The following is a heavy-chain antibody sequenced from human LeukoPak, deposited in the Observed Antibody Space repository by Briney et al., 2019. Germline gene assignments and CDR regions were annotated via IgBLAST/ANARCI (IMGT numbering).Heavy chain of an antibody. CDR3: VREAATDYYDSSGYYRQTEVFDA. CDR1: GGSISSGGSR. D-gene: IGHD3-22*01. Sequence: PSETLSLTCNVSGGSISSGGSRWSWIRQPPGKGLEWIGYVYYSGSTNYNPSLKSRVTISVDTSKNQFSLKLRSVTAADTAVYYCVREAATDYYDSSGYYRQTEVFDAWGQGTMVTVSS. V-gene: IGHV4-61*08. CDR2: VYYSGST. J-gene: IGHJ3*01.